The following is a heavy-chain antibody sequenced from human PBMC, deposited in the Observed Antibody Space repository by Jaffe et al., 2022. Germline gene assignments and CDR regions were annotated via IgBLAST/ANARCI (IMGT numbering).Heavy chain of an antibody. CDR3: GGYCSGGSCWGVLSDI. J-gene: IGHJ3*02. V-gene: IGHV3-21*01. CDR2: ISSSSSYI. D-gene: IGHD2-15*01. CDR1: GFTFSSYS. Sequence: EVQLVESGGGLVKPGGSLRLSCAASGFTFSSYSMNWVRQAPGKGLEWVSSISSSSSYIYYADSVKGRFTISRDNAKNSLYLQMNSLRAEDTAVYYCGGYCSGGSCWGVLSDIWGQGTMVTVSS.